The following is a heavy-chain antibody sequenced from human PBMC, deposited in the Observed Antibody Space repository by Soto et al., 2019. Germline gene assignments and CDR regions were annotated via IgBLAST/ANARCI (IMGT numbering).Heavy chain of an antibody. V-gene: IGHV3-43*01. CDR2: ISWDGGST. J-gene: IGHJ6*02. CDR1: GFTFDDYT. CDR3: AKARTNYYYYYGMDV. Sequence: GGSLRLSCAASGFTFDDYTMHWVRQAPGKGLEWVSLISWDGGSTYYADSVKGRFTISRDNSKNSLYLQMNSLRTEDTALYYCAKARTNYYYYYGMDVWGQGTTVTVSS. D-gene: IGHD2-2*01.